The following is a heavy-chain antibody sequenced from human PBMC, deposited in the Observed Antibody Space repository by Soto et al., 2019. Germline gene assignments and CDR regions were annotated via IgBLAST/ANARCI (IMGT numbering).Heavy chain of an antibody. CDR1: GGSISGQY. J-gene: IGHJ4*02. D-gene: IGHD6-13*01. Sequence: QVQLQQWGAGLLKPSETLSLTCAVYGGSISGQYWNWIRQPPGKGLEWIGEINHSGRTNYNPSLKSRVTISVDTSKNQFSLNLGSVTAADTAVYYCARGNIAAALVYWGQGTLVTVSS. CDR3: ARGNIAAALVY. V-gene: IGHV4-34*01. CDR2: INHSGRT.